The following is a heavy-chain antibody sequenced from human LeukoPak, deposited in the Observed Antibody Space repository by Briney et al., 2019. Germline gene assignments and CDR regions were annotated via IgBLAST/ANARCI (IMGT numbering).Heavy chain of an antibody. V-gene: IGHV7-4-1*02. CDR1: GYTFNTHG. D-gene: IGHD2-2*01. CDR3: GRATYCRSNTPCIDY. CDR2: INTDTGTP. Sequence: GASVKVSCKAPGYTFNTHGLNWVRQAPGQGLEWMGWINTDTGTPTYAQGFTGRFVFSLDTSVSTAYLQISSLKAEDTAVYYCGRATYCRSNTPCIDYWGQGTLVTVSS. J-gene: IGHJ4*02.